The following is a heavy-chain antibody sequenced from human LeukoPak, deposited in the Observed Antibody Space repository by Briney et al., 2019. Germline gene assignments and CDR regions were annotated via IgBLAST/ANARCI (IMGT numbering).Heavy chain of an antibody. Sequence: SETLSLTCAVYGGSFSGYYWSWIRQPPGKGLEWIGEINHSGSTNYNPSLKSRVTISVDTSKNQFSLKLSSVTAADTAVYYCARVIVTTTVYYYYYGMDVWGQGTTVTVSS. CDR2: INHSGST. CDR3: ARVIVTTTVYYYYYGMDV. CDR1: GGSFSGYY. V-gene: IGHV4-34*01. J-gene: IGHJ6*02. D-gene: IGHD5-12*01.